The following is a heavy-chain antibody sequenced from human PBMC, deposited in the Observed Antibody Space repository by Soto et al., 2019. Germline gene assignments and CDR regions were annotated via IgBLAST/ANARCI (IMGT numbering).Heavy chain of an antibody. CDR2: IYYSGST. CDR3: ATYCSGGSCYLDY. Sequence: PSETLSLTCTVSGGSISSNYWSWIRQPPGKGLEWIGYIYYSGSTNYNPSLKSRVTISVDTSKNQFSPKLSSVTAADTAVYYCATYCSGGSCYLDYWGQGTLVTVSS. V-gene: IGHV4-59*08. J-gene: IGHJ4*02. CDR1: GGSISSNY. D-gene: IGHD2-15*01.